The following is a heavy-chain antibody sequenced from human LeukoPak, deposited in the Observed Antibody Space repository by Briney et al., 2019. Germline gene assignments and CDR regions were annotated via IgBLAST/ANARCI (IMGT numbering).Heavy chain of an antibody. CDR3: ARITNYDSIKQFDP. D-gene: IGHD3-22*01. J-gene: IGHJ5*02. V-gene: IGHV4-59*08. CDR1: VGSIHSYY. CDR2: IYYSGST. Sequence: PSVALSLPYTVSVGSIHSYYWSWIPQPPGTALEWTGDIYYSGSTNYNPPLKSRVTISVDTSKNQFSLKLSSVTAADTAVYYCARITNYDSIKQFDPWGEGTLVTVSS.